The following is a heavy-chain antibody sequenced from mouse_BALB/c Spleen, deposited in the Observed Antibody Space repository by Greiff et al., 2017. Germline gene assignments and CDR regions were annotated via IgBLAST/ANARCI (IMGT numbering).Heavy chain of an antibody. V-gene: IGHV5-6-3*01. Sequence: EVQLQQSGGGLVQPGGSLKLSCAASGFTFSSYGMSWVRQTPDKRLELVATINSNGGSTYYPDSVKGRFTISRDNAKNTLYLQMSSLKSEDTAMYYCARVDYDGFAYWGQGTLVTVSA. CDR1: GFTFSSYG. CDR3: ARVDYDGFAY. CDR2: INSNGGST. D-gene: IGHD2-4*01. J-gene: IGHJ3*01.